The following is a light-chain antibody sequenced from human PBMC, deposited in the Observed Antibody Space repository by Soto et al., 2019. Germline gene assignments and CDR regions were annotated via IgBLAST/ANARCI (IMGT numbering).Light chain of an antibody. J-gene: IGKJ1*01. CDR1: QTISIW. CDR3: QHYNSYSEA. V-gene: IGKV1-5*03. CDR2: KAS. Sequence: DIQRTHSPSTLSGSVLDRVTITFRASQTISIWLAWYQQKPGKAPKLLIYKASTLKSGVPSRFSGSGSGTEFTLTISSLQPDDFATYYCQHYNSYSEAFGQGTRWIS.